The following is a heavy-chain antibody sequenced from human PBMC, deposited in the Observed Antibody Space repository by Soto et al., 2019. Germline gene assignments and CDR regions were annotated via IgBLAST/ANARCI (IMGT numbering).Heavy chain of an antibody. CDR1: GCTFNIYA. D-gene: IGHD3-10*01. Sequence: PVGSLRLSCAASGCTFNIYAMSWVRQAPGKGLEWVSAISGSGGSTYYADSVKGRFTISRDNSKNTLYLQMNSLRAEDTAVYYCAKALYGSAYYYYYGMDVWGQGTTVTGSS. CDR3: AKALYGSAYYYYYGMDV. J-gene: IGHJ6*02. CDR2: ISGSGGST. V-gene: IGHV3-23*01.